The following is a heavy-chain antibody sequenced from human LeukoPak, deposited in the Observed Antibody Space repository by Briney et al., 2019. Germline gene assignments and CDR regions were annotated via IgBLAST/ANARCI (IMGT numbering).Heavy chain of an antibody. CDR3: ARVDTVGTVNPFY. J-gene: IGHJ4*02. Sequence: ASVKVSCKTSGYTFSAFYIHWVRQVPGQGLEWMGWLRPDTGATNFAQNFLGRVTMTGDASISTAYMELSRLRPDDTAVYYCARVDTVGTVNPFYWGQGTLVTVSS. CDR2: LRPDTGAT. D-gene: IGHD5-12*01. CDR1: GYTFSAFY. V-gene: IGHV1-2*02.